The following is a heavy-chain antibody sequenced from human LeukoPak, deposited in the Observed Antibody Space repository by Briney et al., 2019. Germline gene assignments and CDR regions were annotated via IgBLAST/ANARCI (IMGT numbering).Heavy chain of an antibody. J-gene: IGHJ4*02. V-gene: IGHV1-2*02. CDR2: INPNSGGT. CDR1: GYTFTGYY. Sequence: ASVKVSCKASGYTFTGYYMHWVRQAPGQGLEWMGWINPNSGGTSYAQKFQGRVTMTRDTSISTAYMELSRLRSDDTAVYYCARDESSSSWYYFDYWGQGTLVTVSS. D-gene: IGHD6-13*01. CDR3: ARDESSSSWYYFDY.